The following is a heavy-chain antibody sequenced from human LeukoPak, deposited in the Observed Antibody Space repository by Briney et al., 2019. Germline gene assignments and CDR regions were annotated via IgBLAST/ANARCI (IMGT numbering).Heavy chain of an antibody. Sequence: PGGSLRLSCAASGFTFRSYAMSWVRQAPGKGLEWVSAISGSGGSTYYVDSVKGRFTISRDNSKNTLYLQVNSLRAEDTAVCFSAKESIVGATTPVDNWGQGTLVTISS. J-gene: IGHJ4*02. CDR1: GFTFRSYA. V-gene: IGHV3-23*01. D-gene: IGHD1-26*01. CDR3: AKESIVGATTPVDN. CDR2: ISGSGGST.